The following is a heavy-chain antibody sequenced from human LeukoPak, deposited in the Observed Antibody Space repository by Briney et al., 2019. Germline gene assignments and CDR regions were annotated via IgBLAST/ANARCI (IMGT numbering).Heavy chain of an antibody. Sequence: SETLSLTCTVSGGSISSSSYYWGWIRQPPGKGLEWIGEINHSGSTNYNPSLKSRVTISVDTSKNQFSLKLNSVTAADTAVYYCARGRIVPAAISYYYYGMDVWGQGTTVTVSS. J-gene: IGHJ6*02. CDR3: ARGRIVPAAISYYYYGMDV. CDR2: INHSGST. D-gene: IGHD2-2*01. V-gene: IGHV4-39*07. CDR1: GGSISSSSYY.